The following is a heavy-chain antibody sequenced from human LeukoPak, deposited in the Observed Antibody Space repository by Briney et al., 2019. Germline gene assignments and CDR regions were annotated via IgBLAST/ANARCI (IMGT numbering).Heavy chain of an antibody. V-gene: IGHV3-30-3*01. J-gene: IGHJ4*02. CDR3: ARDLLGMTAPDY. CDR2: ISYDGSNK. Sequence: PGGSLRLSCAASGFTFSSYAMHWVRQAPGKGLEWVAVISYDGSNKYYADSVKGRFTISRDNSKNTLYLQMNSLRAEDTAVYYCARDLLGMTAPDYWGQGTLVTVSS. D-gene: IGHD1-14*01. CDR1: GFTFSSYA.